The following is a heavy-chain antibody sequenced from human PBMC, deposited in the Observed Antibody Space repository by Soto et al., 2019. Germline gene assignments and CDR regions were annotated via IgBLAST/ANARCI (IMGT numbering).Heavy chain of an antibody. V-gene: IGHV1-69*02. D-gene: IGHD5-18*01. J-gene: IGHJ4*02. Sequence: SVKVSCKASGGTFSSYTISWVRQAPGQGLEWMGRIIPILGIANYAQKFQGRVTITADKSTSTAYMELSSLRSEDTAVYYCASEVDTAMVTPGYWGQGTLVTVSS. CDR2: IIPILGIA. CDR3: ASEVDTAMVTPGY. CDR1: GGTFSSYT.